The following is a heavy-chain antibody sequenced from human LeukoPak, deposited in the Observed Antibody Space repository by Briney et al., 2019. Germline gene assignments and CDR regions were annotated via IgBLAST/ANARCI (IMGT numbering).Heavy chain of an antibody. CDR3: AKGIAARWGPNDY. CDR2: IKSKTDGGTT. Sequence: GGSLRLSCAASGFSFSNAWMSWVRQAPGKGLEWVGRIKSKTDGGTTDYAVPVKGRFTISRDDSKNTLYLQMNSLRAEDTAVYYCAKGIAARWGPNDYWGQGTLVTVSS. CDR1: GFSFSNAW. J-gene: IGHJ4*02. V-gene: IGHV3-15*01. D-gene: IGHD6-6*01.